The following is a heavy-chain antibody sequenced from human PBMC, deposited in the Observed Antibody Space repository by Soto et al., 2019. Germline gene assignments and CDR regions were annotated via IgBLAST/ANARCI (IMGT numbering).Heavy chain of an antibody. Sequence: SETLSLTCAVYGGSFSGYYWSWIRQPPGRGLEWIGEINHSGSTNYNPFLKSRVTISVDTSKNQFSLNLTSVTAADTAVYYCARGQEQLVYYGLDVWGQGTTVTVSS. D-gene: IGHD6-6*01. CDR3: ARGQEQLVYYGLDV. V-gene: IGHV4-34*01. CDR2: INHSGST. CDR1: GGSFSGYY. J-gene: IGHJ6*02.